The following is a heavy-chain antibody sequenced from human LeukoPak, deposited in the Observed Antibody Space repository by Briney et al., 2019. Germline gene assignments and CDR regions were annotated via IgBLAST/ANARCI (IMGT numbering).Heavy chain of an antibody. V-gene: IGHV4-39*01. CDR1: GGSISSSSYY. CDR2: IYYSGST. D-gene: IGHD3-3*01. Sequence: SETLSLTCTVSGGSISSSSYYWGWIRQPPGKGLDWIGSIYYSGSTYYNPSLKSRVTISVDTSKNQFSLNLSSVTAADAAVYYCASNTYYDFWSGKNWFDPWGQGTLVTVSS. CDR3: ASNTYYDFWSGKNWFDP. J-gene: IGHJ5*02.